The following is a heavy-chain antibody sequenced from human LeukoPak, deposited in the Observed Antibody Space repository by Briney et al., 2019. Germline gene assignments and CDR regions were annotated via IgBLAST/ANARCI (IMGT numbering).Heavy chain of an antibody. Sequence: ASVKVSCKASGYTFTSYDINWVRQATGQGLEWMGWMNPNSGNTGYAQKFQGRVTMTRNTSISTAYMELSSLRSEDTAVYYCARARLLWFGELSNWLDPWGQGTLVTVSS. D-gene: IGHD3-10*01. CDR1: GYTFTSYD. CDR2: MNPNSGNT. J-gene: IGHJ5*02. V-gene: IGHV1-8*01. CDR3: ARARLLWFGELSNWLDP.